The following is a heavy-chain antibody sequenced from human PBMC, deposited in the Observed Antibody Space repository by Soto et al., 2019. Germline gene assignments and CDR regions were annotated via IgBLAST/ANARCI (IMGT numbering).Heavy chain of an antibody. CDR2: ISGSGANT. D-gene: IGHD5-18*01. CDR1: GFTFSSYA. V-gene: IGHV3-23*01. J-gene: IGHJ4*02. Sequence: EVQLLESGGGLVQPGGSLRLSCAASGFTFSSYAKSWVRQAPGTGLEWVSAISGSGANTYYADSVKGRFTISRDNSKNTLYLQMNSLRAEDSAMYYCVRERSGYSYADSWGQGTLVTVSS. CDR3: VRERSGYSYADS.